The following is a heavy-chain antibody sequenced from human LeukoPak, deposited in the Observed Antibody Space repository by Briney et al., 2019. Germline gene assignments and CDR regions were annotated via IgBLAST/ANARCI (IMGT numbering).Heavy chain of an antibody. Sequence: ASVKVSCKASGYTFTSYYMHWVRQAPGQGLEWMGWINPNSGGTNYAQKFQGRVTMTRDTSISTAYMELSRLRSDDTAVYYCARAGTVVTHFDYWGQGTLVTVSS. CDR1: GYTFTSYY. CDR3: ARAGTVVTHFDY. J-gene: IGHJ4*02. CDR2: INPNSGGT. V-gene: IGHV1-2*02. D-gene: IGHD4-23*01.